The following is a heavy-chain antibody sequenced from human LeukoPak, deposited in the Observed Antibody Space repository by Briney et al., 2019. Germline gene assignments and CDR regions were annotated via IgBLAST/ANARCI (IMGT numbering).Heavy chain of an antibody. CDR2: IIPILGIA. J-gene: IGHJ6*02. D-gene: IGHD5-18*01. Sequence: GASVKVSCKASGGTFSSYAISWVRQAPGQGLEWMGRIIPILGIANYAQKFQGRVTITADKSTSTAYMELSSLRSEDTAVYYCARGGRYSYGLRGVYGMDVWGQGTTVTVSS. CDR1: GGTFSSYA. V-gene: IGHV1-69*04. CDR3: ARGGRYSYGLRGVYGMDV.